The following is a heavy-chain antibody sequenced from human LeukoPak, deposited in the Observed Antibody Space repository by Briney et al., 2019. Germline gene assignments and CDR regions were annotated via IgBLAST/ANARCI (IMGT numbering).Heavy chain of an antibody. D-gene: IGHD2-21*02. CDR1: GFTVNRCW. CDR3: TSWGDTTAEYFQR. J-gene: IGHJ1*01. Sequence: GSLRLSCVVSGFTVNRCWMNWVRQAPGKGLEWVAHINPDGRDTYYVDSVKGRFTISRDNAQNSMYLQMNSLRVEDTAVYYCTSWGDTTAEYFQRWGQGTLVTVSS. V-gene: IGHV3-7*01. CDR2: INPDGRDT.